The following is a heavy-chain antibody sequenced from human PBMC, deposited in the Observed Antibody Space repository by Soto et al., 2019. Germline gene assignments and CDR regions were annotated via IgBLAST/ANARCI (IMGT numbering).Heavy chain of an antibody. CDR3: ARDPVGVDATFFFDS. Sequence: GGSLRLSCAASGFTFSYYSMTWVRQSPGRGLEWVSSISSSTTYISYADSVRGRFTISRDNAKNSLYLQMSSLRADDTAVYYCARDPVGVDATFFFDSWGQGTLVTVSS. V-gene: IGHV3-21*01. CDR2: ISSSTTYI. CDR1: GFTFSYYS. D-gene: IGHD2-15*01. J-gene: IGHJ4*02.